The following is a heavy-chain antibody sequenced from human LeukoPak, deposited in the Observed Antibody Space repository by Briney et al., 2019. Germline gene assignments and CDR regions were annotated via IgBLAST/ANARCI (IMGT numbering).Heavy chain of an antibody. CDR2: TTTSGGFK. D-gene: IGHD5-18*01. V-gene: IGHV3-48*03. J-gene: IGHJ3*02. CDR3: AREIPMVKGGALDI. CDR1: GFIFSNYE. Sequence: GGSLRLSCAASGFIFSNYEMNWVRQAPGKGLEWISYTTTSGGFKLYADSVKGRFTISRDNAKNSLYLQLNSLRAEDTGLYYCAREIPMVKGGALDIWGQGTMVTVSS.